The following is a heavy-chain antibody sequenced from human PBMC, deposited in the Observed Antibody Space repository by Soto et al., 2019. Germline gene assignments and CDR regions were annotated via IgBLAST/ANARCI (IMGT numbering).Heavy chain of an antibody. CDR2: IWYDGSNK. J-gene: IGHJ4*02. CDR1: GFTFSSYG. D-gene: IGHD5-12*01. Sequence: QVQLVESGGGVVQPGRSLRLSCAASGFTFSSYGMHWVRQAPGKGLEWVAVIWYDGSNKYYADSVKGRFTISRDNSKNPLSVQMTGLRAEDTAVYYWARVIGGYYTTLDYWRQGTLVTVSS. V-gene: IGHV3-33*01. CDR3: ARVIGGYYTTLDY.